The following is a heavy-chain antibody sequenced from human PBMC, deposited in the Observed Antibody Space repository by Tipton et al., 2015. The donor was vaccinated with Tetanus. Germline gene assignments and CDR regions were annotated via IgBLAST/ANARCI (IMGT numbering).Heavy chain of an antibody. V-gene: IGHV4-34*01. CDR1: GGSFSGYY. D-gene: IGHD5-12*01. J-gene: IGHJ3*02. CDR2: INHSGST. CDR3: AVGYNGYESEGAFDI. Sequence: LRLSCAVYGGSFSGYYWSWIRQPPGKGLEWIGEINHSGSTNYNPSLKSRVTISVDTSKNQFSLKLSSVTAADTAVYYCAVGYNGYESEGAFDIWGQGTMVTVSS.